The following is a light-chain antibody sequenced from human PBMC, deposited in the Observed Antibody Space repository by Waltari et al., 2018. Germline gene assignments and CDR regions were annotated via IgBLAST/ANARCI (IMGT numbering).Light chain of an antibody. CDR2: DVT. CDR1: SSDVGYYNY. CDR3: CSYAGSYILV. V-gene: IGLV2-11*01. Sequence: QSALTQPRSVSGSPGQSVTISCTGTSSDVGYYNYVSWYQQPPGKAPRLILYDVTKRPSGVPDRFSGSKSGNTASLTISGLQAEDEADFYCCSYAGSYILVFGGGTKLTVL. J-gene: IGLJ2*01.